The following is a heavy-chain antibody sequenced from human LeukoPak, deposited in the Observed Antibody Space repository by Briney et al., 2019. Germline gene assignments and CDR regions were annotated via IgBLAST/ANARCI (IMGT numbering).Heavy chain of an antibody. CDR1: GLPTSSTYY. J-gene: IGHJ4*02. CDR2: ITHSGNT. D-gene: IGHD2-21*01. CDR3: ARINAPVATFDY. Sequence: SDPLSLPCAVWGLPTSSTYYVAWIRQTPGKGLEWIATITHSGNTYYISSLESRLTISLDTSKRHFSLRLTSVTAADTAVYYCARINAPVATFDYWGLGTLVAVPS. V-gene: IGHV4-38-2*01.